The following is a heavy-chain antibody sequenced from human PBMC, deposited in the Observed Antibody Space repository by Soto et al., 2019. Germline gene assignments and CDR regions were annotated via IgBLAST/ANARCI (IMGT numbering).Heavy chain of an antibody. Sequence: GASVKVSCKASGGTFSSYTISWVRQAPGQGLEWMGRIIPILGIANYAQKFQGRVTITADKSTSTAYMELSSLRSEDTAVYYCARILYDDILTGYYSSGDYWGQGTLVTVSS. CDR2: IIPILGIA. CDR1: GGTFSSYT. V-gene: IGHV1-69*02. J-gene: IGHJ4*02. CDR3: ARILYDDILTGYYSSGDY. D-gene: IGHD3-9*01.